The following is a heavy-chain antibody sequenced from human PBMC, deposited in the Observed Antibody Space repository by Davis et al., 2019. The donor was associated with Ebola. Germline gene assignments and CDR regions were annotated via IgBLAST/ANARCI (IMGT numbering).Heavy chain of an antibody. J-gene: IGHJ6*02. CDR1: GFTFSSYW. Sequence: GGSLRLSCAASGFTFSSYWMSWVRQAPGKGLEWVANIKQDGSEKYYVDSVKGRFTISRDNAKNSLYLQMNSLRAEDTAVYYCARDRIVVVPAAITYYYYGMDVWGQGTTVTVSS. CDR2: IKQDGSEK. V-gene: IGHV3-7*03. CDR3: ARDRIVVVPAAITYYYYGMDV. D-gene: IGHD2-2*01.